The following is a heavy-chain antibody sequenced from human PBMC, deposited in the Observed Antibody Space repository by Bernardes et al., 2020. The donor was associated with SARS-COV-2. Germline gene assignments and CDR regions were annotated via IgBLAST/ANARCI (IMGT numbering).Heavy chain of an antibody. CDR3: ARQDFIAAAGTRWFDP. V-gene: IGHV4-39*01. D-gene: IGHD6-13*01. CDR2: IFYSGST. Sequence: SESLSLTCIVSGGSISSIFYYWGWLLQPPGKGLEWIGSIFYSGSTHYNPSLKSRVTISVDTSKNHFSLKLSSVTAADTAVYHCARQDFIAAAGTRWFDPWGQGTLVTVSS. J-gene: IGHJ5*02. CDR1: GGSISSIFYY.